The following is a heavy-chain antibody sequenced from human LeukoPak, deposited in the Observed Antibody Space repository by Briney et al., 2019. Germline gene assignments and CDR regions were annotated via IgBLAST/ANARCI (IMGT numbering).Heavy chain of an antibody. D-gene: IGHD4-17*01. CDR2: IKQGGSEK. V-gene: IGHV3-7*01. CDR3: ARDIKFYGDYDLDY. CDR1: GFTFSSYW. J-gene: IGHJ4*02. Sequence: PGGSLRLSCAASGFTFSSYWMSWVRQAPGKGLEWVANIKQGGSEKYYVDSVKGRFTISRDNAENSLYLQMNSLRAEDTAVFYCARDIKFYGDYDLDYWGQGTLVTVSS.